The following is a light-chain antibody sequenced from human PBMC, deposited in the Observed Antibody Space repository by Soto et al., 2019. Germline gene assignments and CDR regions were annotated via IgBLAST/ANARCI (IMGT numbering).Light chain of an antibody. Sequence: EIVLTQSPGTLSLSPGDRATLSCRSSQSVNSNFLAWYQQKPGQAPRLPIYGASSRATDIPDTFSGSGSGTDFTLTINRLEPGDFAVYYCQQYGTSPWTFGQGTKVDIK. CDR1: QSVNSNF. V-gene: IGKV3-20*01. J-gene: IGKJ1*01. CDR2: GAS. CDR3: QQYGTSPWT.